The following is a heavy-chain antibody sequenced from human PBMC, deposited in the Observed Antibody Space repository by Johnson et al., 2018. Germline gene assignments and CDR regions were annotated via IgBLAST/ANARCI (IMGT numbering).Heavy chain of an antibody. J-gene: IGHJ3*02. Sequence: VQLVESGGGLVQPGRSLRLSCTASGFTFGDYAMSWFRQAPGKGLEWVGCIRSKAYGGTTEYAASVKGRFTISRDDSKSIAYLQMNSLKTEDTAVYYCTRDKAAAGVRAFDIWGQGTMVTVSS. V-gene: IGHV3-49*03. D-gene: IGHD6-13*01. CDR2: IRSKAYGGTT. CDR3: TRDKAAAGVRAFDI. CDR1: GFTFGDYA.